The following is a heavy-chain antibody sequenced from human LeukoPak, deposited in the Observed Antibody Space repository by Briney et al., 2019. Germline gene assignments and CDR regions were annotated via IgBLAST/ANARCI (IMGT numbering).Heavy chain of an antibody. CDR1: GFTVSSNY. V-gene: IGHV3-53*01. Sequence: GGSLRLSCAASGFTVSSNYMSWVRQAPGKGLEWVSVIYSGGSTYYADSLKGRFTISRDNSKNTLYLQMNSLRAEDTAIYYCARDKLGGNHWDYWGQGTLVTVSS. D-gene: IGHD4-23*01. CDR2: IYSGGST. J-gene: IGHJ4*02. CDR3: ARDKLGGNHWDY.